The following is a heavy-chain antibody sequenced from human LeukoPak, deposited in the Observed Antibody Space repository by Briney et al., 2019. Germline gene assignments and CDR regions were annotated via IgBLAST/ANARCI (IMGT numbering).Heavy chain of an antibody. Sequence: ASVKVSCKASGYTFTSYGISWVRQAPGQGLEWMGWISVDNGNTNYAQKFQDRVTMTTDTSTSTVYLELRSLRSDDTAVFYCATEVPHCSGGTCYFGWFDPWGQGTLVTVSS. D-gene: IGHD2-15*01. V-gene: IGHV1-18*01. CDR2: ISVDNGNT. CDR3: ATEVPHCSGGTCYFGWFDP. CDR1: GYTFTSYG. J-gene: IGHJ5*02.